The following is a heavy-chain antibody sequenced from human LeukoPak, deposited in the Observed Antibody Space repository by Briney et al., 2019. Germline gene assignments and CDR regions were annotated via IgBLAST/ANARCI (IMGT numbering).Heavy chain of an antibody. J-gene: IGHJ4*02. CDR2: IGTAGDT. CDR3: ARGDSSGYQRNTKFDY. CDR1: GFTFSSYD. V-gene: IGHV3-13*01. D-gene: IGHD3-22*01. Sequence: GGSLRLSCAASGFTFSSYDMHWVRQTTGKGLEWVSAIGTAGDTYYPDSVKGRFTISRENAKNSLYLQMNSLRAGDTAVYYCARGDSSGYQRNTKFDYWGQGTLVTVSS.